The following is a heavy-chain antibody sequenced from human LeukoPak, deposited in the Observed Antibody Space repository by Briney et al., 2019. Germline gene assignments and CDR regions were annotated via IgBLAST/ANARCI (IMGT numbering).Heavy chain of an antibody. CDR3: ARQLCGDDCYHLLHCAFDT. V-gene: IGHV4-31*11. Sequence: PSVTLSLTCAVSGGSISNGGYYWSWIRQHPGKGLEWIGDICYSGSTYYTPSLRSRVTISVDTAKNQLSLKLNSVTAADTAVYYCARQLCGDDCYHLLHCAFDTWGQGAMVT. D-gene: IGHD2-21*02. CDR1: GGSISNGGYY. CDR2: ICYSGST. J-gene: IGHJ3*02.